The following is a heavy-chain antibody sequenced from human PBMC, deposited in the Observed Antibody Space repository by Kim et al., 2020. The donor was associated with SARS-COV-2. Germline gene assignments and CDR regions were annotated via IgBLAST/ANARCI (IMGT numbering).Heavy chain of an antibody. V-gene: IGHV3-30*18. D-gene: IGHD2-15*01. CDR3: AKGRGGFTFDD. CDR1: GFTFSSYG. Sequence: GGSLRLSCAASGFTFSSYGMHWVRQAPGKGLEWVAVISYDGSNKYYADSVKGRFTISRDNSKNTLYLEMNSLSAEDSAVYYCAKGRGGFTFDDWGQGTLVTVSS. J-gene: IGHJ4*02. CDR2: ISYDGSNK.